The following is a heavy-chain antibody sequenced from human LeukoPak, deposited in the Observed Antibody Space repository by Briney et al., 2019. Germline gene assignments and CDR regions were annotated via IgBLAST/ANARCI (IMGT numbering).Heavy chain of an antibody. Sequence: SETLSLTCTVSGGSISSSTYYWGWIRQPPGKGLEWIGSLYYSGSTYYNPSLKSRVTISVDTSKNQFSLKLSSVTAADTAVYYCATESSGSYFGWFDPWGQGTLVTVSS. CDR3: ATESSGSYFGWFDP. CDR1: GGSISSSTYY. J-gene: IGHJ5*02. CDR2: LYYSGST. V-gene: IGHV4-39*07. D-gene: IGHD1-26*01.